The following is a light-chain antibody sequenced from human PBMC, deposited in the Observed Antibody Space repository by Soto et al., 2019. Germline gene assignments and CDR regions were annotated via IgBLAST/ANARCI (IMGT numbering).Light chain of an antibody. J-gene: IGLJ1*01. V-gene: IGLV2-14*01. Sequence: QSALTQPASVSGSPGQSITISCTGTNSDVGGYNYVSWYQQHPGKAPKLMIYEVSNRPSGVSNRFSGSKSGNTASLTISGLQAEDEADYYCSSYTSSSTYVFATGTKLTVL. CDR1: NSDVGGYNY. CDR3: SSYTSSSTYV. CDR2: EVS.